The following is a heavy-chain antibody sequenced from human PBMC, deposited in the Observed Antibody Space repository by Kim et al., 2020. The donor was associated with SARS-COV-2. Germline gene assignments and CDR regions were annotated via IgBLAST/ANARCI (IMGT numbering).Heavy chain of an antibody. D-gene: IGHD3-9*01. V-gene: IGHV1-69*13. J-gene: IGHJ5*02. CDR1: GGTFSSYA. Sequence: SVKVSCKASGGTFSSYAISWVRQAPGQGLEWMGGIIPIFGTANYAQKFQGRVTITADESTSTAYMELSSLRSEDTAVYYCARWRGAIRYFDPSLTNWFDPWGQGTLVTVSS. CDR2: IIPIFGTA. CDR3: ARWRGAIRYFDPSLTNWFDP.